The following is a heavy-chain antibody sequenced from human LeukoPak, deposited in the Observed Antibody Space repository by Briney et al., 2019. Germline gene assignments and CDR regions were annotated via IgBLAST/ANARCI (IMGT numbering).Heavy chain of an antibody. V-gene: IGHV3-53*01. CDR3: AINFEMAYYAY. Sequence: GGSLRLSCAASGFTVNSNYMSWVRQAPGKGLEWVSVIYSGGSTYYADSVKGRFTISRDNSKNTLYLQMNSLRAEDTAVYYCAINFEMAYYAYWGQGTLVTVSS. J-gene: IGHJ4*02. CDR1: GFTVNSNY. CDR2: IYSGGST. D-gene: IGHD5-24*01.